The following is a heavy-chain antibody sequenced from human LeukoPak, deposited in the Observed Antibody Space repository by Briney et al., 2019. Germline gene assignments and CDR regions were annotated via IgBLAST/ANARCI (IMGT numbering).Heavy chain of an antibody. D-gene: IGHD3-9*01. CDR2: TWYDGSDK. Sequence: PGGSLRPSCAAYGFTFSSYGMHWVRQAPGKGLEWVEVTWYDGSDKYYADSVKGRFTISRDNSKNTLYLQMNSLRAEDTAVYYCAREYYDLLTGWEYYFDYWGQGTLVTVSS. CDR3: AREYYDLLTGWEYYFDY. J-gene: IGHJ4*02. CDR1: GFTFSSYG. V-gene: IGHV3-33*01.